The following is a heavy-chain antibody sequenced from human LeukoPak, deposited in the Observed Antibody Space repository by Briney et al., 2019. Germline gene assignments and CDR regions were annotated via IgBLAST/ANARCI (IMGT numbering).Heavy chain of an antibody. D-gene: IGHD6-6*01. CDR3: VRSSSSIFDY. CDR1: GYSISSGYY. V-gene: IGHV4-38-2*02. J-gene: IGHJ4*02. CDR2: IYHSGST. Sequence: PSETLSLTCTVSGYSISSGYYWGWIRQPPGKGLEWIGSIYHSGSTYYNPSLKSRVSRSVDTSKNQFSLKLSSVTAADTAVYYCVRSSSSIFDYWGQGTLVTVSP.